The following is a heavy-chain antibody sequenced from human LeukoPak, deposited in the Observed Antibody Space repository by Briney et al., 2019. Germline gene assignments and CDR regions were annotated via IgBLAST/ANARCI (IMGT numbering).Heavy chain of an antibody. V-gene: IGHV3-7*01. D-gene: IGHD3-10*01. CDR2: INQDGSEK. Sequence: GGSMRLACAASGFTFNSYWMSWVRQTPEKGLEWVANINQDGSEKYYVDSVKGRFTISRDNAKSSLFLQMNSLRAEDAAVYCCARGVRGTWGLDDYWGQGTLVTVSS. J-gene: IGHJ4*02. CDR3: ARGVRGTWGLDDY. CDR1: GFTFNSYW.